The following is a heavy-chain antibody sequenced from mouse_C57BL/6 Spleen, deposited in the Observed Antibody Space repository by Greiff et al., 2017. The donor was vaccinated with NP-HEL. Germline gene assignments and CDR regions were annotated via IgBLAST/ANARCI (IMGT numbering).Heavy chain of an antibody. CDR2: IDPEDGDT. CDR1: GFNIKDYY. J-gene: IGHJ2*01. V-gene: IGHV14-1*01. D-gene: IGHD1-1*01. Sequence: VQLQQSGAELVRPGASVKLSCTASGFNIKDYYMHWVKQRPEQGLEWIGRIDPEDGDTEYAPKFQGKATMTADTSSNTAYLQLSSLTSEDTAVYYWTTAVITTVVALDYWGQGTTLTVSS. CDR3: TTAVITTVVALDY.